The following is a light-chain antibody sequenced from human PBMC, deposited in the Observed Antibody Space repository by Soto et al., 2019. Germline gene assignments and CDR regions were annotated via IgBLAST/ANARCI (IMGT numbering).Light chain of an antibody. CDR3: QQSNSTPYT. Sequence: DIQMTQSPSSLSASVGDRVTITCRASQSISSYLNWYQQKPGKAPKLLICAACSLQSGVPSRFSGSGSGTDFTLTISSLQPEDFATYYSQQSNSTPYTFGQGTKLEIK. V-gene: IGKV1-39*01. CDR2: AAC. J-gene: IGKJ2*01. CDR1: QSISSY.